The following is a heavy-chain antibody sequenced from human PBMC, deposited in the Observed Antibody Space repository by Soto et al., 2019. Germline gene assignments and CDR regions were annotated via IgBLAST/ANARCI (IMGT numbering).Heavy chain of an antibody. Sequence: PRESLKISCKGSGYSFTSYWIGWVRQMPGKGLEWMGIIYPGDSDTRYSPSFQGQVTISADKSISTAYLQWSSLKASDTAMYYCARHGGVGATWYYYGMDVWGQGTTVNV. J-gene: IGHJ6*02. CDR1: GYSFTSYW. CDR2: IYPGDSDT. V-gene: IGHV5-51*01. CDR3: ARHGGVGATWYYYGMDV. D-gene: IGHD1-26*01.